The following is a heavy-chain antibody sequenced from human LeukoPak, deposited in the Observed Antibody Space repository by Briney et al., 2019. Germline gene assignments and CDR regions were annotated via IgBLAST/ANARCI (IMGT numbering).Heavy chain of an antibody. CDR3: TRDSANYHFAY. Sequence: GSLRLSCAASRFTFSTYAMSWVRQAPGKGLEWVSVLYSGGATYYADSVKGRFTISRDNSKNVVFLQMNDLRTEDTAFYYCTRDSANYHFAYWGQGALVTVSS. CDR1: RFTFSTYA. J-gene: IGHJ4*02. CDR2: LYSGGAT. D-gene: IGHD4/OR15-4a*01. V-gene: IGHV3-66*01.